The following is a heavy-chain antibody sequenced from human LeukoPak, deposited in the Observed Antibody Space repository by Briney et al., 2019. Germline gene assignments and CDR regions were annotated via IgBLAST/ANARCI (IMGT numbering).Heavy chain of an antibody. D-gene: IGHD6-6*01. Sequence: SETLSLTCPVSGGSISSSSYYWGWIRQPPGKGPEWIGSIYYSGSTNYSPSRKSRVTISLDTSKNQFSLKLRSVTAADTAVYYCAHSGDSSSHFDYWGQGTLVTVSS. J-gene: IGHJ4*02. CDR3: AHSGDSSSHFDY. CDR1: GGSISSSSYY. CDR2: IYYSGST. V-gene: IGHV4-39*07.